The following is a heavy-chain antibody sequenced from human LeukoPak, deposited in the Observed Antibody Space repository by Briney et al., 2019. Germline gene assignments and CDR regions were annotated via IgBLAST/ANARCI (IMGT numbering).Heavy chain of an antibody. CDR3: ARGIRGRGYFDY. CDR2: IYYSGST. D-gene: IGHD1-26*01. V-gene: IGHV4-31*03. CDR1: GGSISSGGYY. Sequence: PSETLSLTCTVSGGSISSGGYYWSWIRQHPGKGLEWIGYIYYSGSTYYNPSLKSRVTISVDTSKNQFSLKLSSVTAADMAVYYCARGIRGRGYFDYWGQGTLVTVSS. J-gene: IGHJ4*02.